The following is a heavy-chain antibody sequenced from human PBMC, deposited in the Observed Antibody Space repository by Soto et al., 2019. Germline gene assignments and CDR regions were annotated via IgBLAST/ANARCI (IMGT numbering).Heavy chain of an antibody. J-gene: IGHJ6*02. CDR3: ARGTATHRHYYYYDGMDV. Sequence: QVQLQQWGAGLLKPSETLSLTCAVYGGSFSGYYWSWIRQPPGKGLEWIGEINHSGSTNYNPSLKSRVAISVVTSTDQFSLQLSAVTAADTAVYYCARGTATHRHYYYYDGMDVWGQGTTVTVSS. V-gene: IGHV4-34*01. CDR1: GGSFSGYY. CDR2: INHSGST.